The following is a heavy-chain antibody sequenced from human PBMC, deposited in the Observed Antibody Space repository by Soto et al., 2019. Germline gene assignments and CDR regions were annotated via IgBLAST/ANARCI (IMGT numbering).Heavy chain of an antibody. CDR3: ARVGVVAGESYGMDV. CDR1: GGSISSGDYY. Sequence: SETLSLTCTGSGGSISSGDYYWSWIRQPPGKGLEWIGYIYYSGSTYYNPSLKSRVTISVDTSKNQFSLKLSSVTAADTAVYYCARVGVVAGESYGMDVWGQGTTVTVSS. D-gene: IGHD2-15*01. V-gene: IGHV4-30-4*01. J-gene: IGHJ6*02. CDR2: IYYSGST.